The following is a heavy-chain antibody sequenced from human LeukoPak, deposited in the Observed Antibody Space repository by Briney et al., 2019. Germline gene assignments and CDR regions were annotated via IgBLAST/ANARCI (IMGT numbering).Heavy chain of an antibody. V-gene: IGHV3-9*01. CDR3: AKDGRSRPYGMDV. D-gene: IGHD2-15*01. CDR2: ISWNSGSI. CDR1: GFTFDDYA. J-gene: IGHJ6*02. Sequence: GGSLRLSCAASGFTFDDYAMHWVRQAPGKGLEGVSGISWNSGSIGYADSVKGRFTISRDNAKNSLYLQMNSLRAEDTALYYCAKDGRSRPYGMDVWGQGTTVTVSS.